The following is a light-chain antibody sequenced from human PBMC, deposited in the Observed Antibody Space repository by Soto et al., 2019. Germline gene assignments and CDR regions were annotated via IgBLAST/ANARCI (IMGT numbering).Light chain of an antibody. CDR2: GAS. J-gene: IGKJ3*01. CDR1: QSVSSSY. CDR3: QQSYSTPPGFT. V-gene: IGKV3-20*01. Sequence: EIVLTQSPGTLSLSPGERATLSCRASQSVSSSYLAWYQQKPGQAPRLLIYGASSRATGIPDRFSGSGSGTDFTLTISSLQPEDFATYYCQQSYSTPPGFTFGPGTKVDIK.